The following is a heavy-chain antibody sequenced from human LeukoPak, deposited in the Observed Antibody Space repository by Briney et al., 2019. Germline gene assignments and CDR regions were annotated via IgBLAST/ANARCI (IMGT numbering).Heavy chain of an antibody. CDR2: IYYSGST. Sequence: SETLSLTCTVSGGSISSSSYYWGWIRQPPGKGLEWIGSIYYSGSTYYNPSLKSRVTISVDTSKNQFSLKLSSVTAADTAVYYCARHNSDTAMPTAHYYYYYMDVWGKGTTVTISS. J-gene: IGHJ6*03. CDR3: ARHNSDTAMPTAHYYYYYMDV. V-gene: IGHV4-39*01. D-gene: IGHD5-18*01. CDR1: GGSISSSSYY.